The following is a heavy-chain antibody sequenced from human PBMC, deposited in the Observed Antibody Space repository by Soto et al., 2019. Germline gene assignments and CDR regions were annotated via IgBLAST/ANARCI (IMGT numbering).Heavy chain of an antibody. J-gene: IGHJ4*02. CDR2: IHPNNGDT. CDR3: ARADCSGGSCYTCDN. CDR1: GYTLSAYY. V-gene: IGHV1-2*02. D-gene: IGHD2-15*01. Sequence: QVRLVQSGAEVKKPGASVKVSCKASGYTLSAYYLHWVRQAPGQGLEWLGWIHPNNGDTHYAQKFPDRVTWTRDTATSTAYMDLRRLRFNDTAVYYCARADCSGGSCYTCDNRGQGTLVTVSS.